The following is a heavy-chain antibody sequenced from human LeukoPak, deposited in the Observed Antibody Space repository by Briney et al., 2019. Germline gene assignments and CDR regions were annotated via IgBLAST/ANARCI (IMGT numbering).Heavy chain of an antibody. CDR1: GFTFSSYA. V-gene: IGHV3-23*01. CDR3: AKRGYYYDSSDFHGFDY. Sequence: GGSLRLSCAASGFTFSSYAMSWVRQAPGKGLEWISTVSGTGGSTYFADSVKGRFTISRDNSKNTLSLQMNSLRAEDTAVYYCAKRGYYYDSSDFHGFDYWGQGTLVTVSS. CDR2: VSGTGGST. D-gene: IGHD3-22*01. J-gene: IGHJ4*02.